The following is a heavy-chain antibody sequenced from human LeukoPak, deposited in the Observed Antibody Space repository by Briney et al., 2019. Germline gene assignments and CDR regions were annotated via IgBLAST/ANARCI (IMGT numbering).Heavy chain of an antibody. Sequence: GGSVRLSCAASGFTFSSYWMHWVRQAPGKGLVWVSRINSDGSSTSYADSVKGRFTISRDNAKNTLYLQMNSLRAEDTAVYYCASNEYGDGFDYWGQGTLVSVSS. J-gene: IGHJ4*02. CDR2: INSDGSST. CDR3: ASNEYGDGFDY. D-gene: IGHD4-17*01. V-gene: IGHV3-74*01. CDR1: GFTFSSYW.